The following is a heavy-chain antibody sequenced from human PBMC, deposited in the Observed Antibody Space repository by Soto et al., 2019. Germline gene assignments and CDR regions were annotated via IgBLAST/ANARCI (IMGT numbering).Heavy chain of an antibody. CDR3: ATSYGSGKRFDY. CDR1: GGTFSSYA. D-gene: IGHD3-10*01. J-gene: IGHJ4*02. Sequence: ASVKVSCKASGGTFSSYAISWVRQAPGQGLEWMGGIIPIFGTANYAQKFQGRVTITADESTSTAYMELSSLRSEDTAVYYCATSYGSGKRFDYWGQGTLVTVSS. V-gene: IGHV1-69*13. CDR2: IIPIFGTA.